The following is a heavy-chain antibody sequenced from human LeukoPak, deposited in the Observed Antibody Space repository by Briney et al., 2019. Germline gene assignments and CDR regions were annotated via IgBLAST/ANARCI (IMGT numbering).Heavy chain of an antibody. CDR1: GFTFNNYA. CDR2: ITDSGGHT. CDR3: AKGSRPSRPYYFDF. D-gene: IGHD6-19*01. Sequence: GGSLRLSCAASGFTFNNYAMSWVRQAPGKGLEWVSAITDSGGHTYHVDSVKGRFTISRDNSRNILYLQMNSLRVEDSAVYHCAKGSRPSRPYYFDFWGQGTLVTVSS. J-gene: IGHJ4*02. V-gene: IGHV3-23*01.